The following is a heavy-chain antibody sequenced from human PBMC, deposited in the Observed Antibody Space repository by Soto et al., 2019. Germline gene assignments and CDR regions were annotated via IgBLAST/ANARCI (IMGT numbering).Heavy chain of an antibody. CDR2: INAGNGNT. D-gene: IGHD1-26*01. CDR3: ARVRVGATTRRISYYYYYGMDV. J-gene: IGHJ6*02. CDR1: GYTFTSYA. Sequence: ASVKVSCKASGYTFTSYAMHWVRQAPGQRLEWMGWINAGNGNTKYSQKFQGRVTITRDTSASTAYMELSSLRSEDTAVYYCARVRVGATTRRISYYYYYGMDVWGQGTTVTVSS. V-gene: IGHV1-3*01.